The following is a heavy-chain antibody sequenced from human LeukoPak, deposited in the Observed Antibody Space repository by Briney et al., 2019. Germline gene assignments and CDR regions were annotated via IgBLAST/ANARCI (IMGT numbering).Heavy chain of an antibody. Sequence: TSSETLSLTCAVYGGSFSGYYWSWIRQPPGKGLEWIGEINHSGGTNYNPSLKSRVTISVDTSKNQFSLKLSSVTAADTAVYYCARPSLPSTVTTAFDYWGQGTLVTVSS. CDR3: ARPSLPSTVTTAFDY. V-gene: IGHV4-34*01. CDR2: INHSGGT. J-gene: IGHJ4*02. CDR1: GGSFSGYY. D-gene: IGHD4-17*01.